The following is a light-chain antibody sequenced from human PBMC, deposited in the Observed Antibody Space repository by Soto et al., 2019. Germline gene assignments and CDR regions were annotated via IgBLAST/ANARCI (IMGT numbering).Light chain of an antibody. Sequence: QPVLTQSPSASASLGASVKLTCTLSSGHSSYAIAWHQQQPDKGPRFLMKLSSDGSHNTGDGIPDRFSGSSSGAERYLAISSLQSEDDADYYCQTWDSGTVLFGGGTQLTVL. V-gene: IGLV4-69*01. CDR3: QTWDSGTVL. CDR2: LSSDGSH. J-gene: IGLJ7*01. CDR1: SGHSSYA.